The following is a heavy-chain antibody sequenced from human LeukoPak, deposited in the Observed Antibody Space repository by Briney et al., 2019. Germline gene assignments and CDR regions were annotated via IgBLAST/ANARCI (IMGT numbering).Heavy chain of an antibody. V-gene: IGHV4-39*07. CDR2: IYHSGST. CDR3: ARDAPAGWYFDL. J-gene: IGHJ2*01. CDR1: GGSISSGDYY. Sequence: PSETLSLTCTVSGGSISSGDYYWSWIRQPPGKGLEWIGEIYHSGSTNYNPSLKSRVTISVDKSKNQFSLKLSSVTAADTAVYYCARDAPAGWYFDLWGRGTLVTVSS.